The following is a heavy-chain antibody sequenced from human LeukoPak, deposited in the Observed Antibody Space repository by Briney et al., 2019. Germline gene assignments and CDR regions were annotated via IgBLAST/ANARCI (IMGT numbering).Heavy chain of an antibody. CDR3: VKSAGKDGYRDVFDI. J-gene: IGHJ3*02. D-gene: IGHD5-24*01. V-gene: IGHV3-NL1*01. Sequence: GGSLRLSCAASGFTFSTYGMHWVRQAPGKGLEWVSSITKSGDQTHYADSVRGLFTISRDIFKNTLYLQMNSLRAEDTAVYHCVKSAGKDGYRDVFDIWGQGTVVTVSS. CDR1: GFTFSTYG. CDR2: ITKSGDQT.